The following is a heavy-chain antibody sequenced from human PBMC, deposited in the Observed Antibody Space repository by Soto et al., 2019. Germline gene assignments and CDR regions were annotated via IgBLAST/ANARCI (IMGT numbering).Heavy chain of an antibody. CDR3: ARARVDYGDYPFDY. V-gene: IGHV3-13*04. J-gene: IGHJ4*02. D-gene: IGHD4-17*01. CDR1: GFTFSSYD. CDR2: IGTAGDT. Sequence: PGGSLRLSCAASGFTFSSYDMHWVRQATGKGLEWVSAIGTAGDTYYPGSVKGRFTISRENAKNSLYLQMNSLRAGDTAVYYCARARVDYGDYPFDYWGQGTLVTVSS.